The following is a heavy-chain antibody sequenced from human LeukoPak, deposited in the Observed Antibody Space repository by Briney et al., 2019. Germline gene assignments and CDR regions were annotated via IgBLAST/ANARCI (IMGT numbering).Heavy chain of an antibody. CDR3: AVPVVGATGAFDI. V-gene: IGHV3-48*02. Sequence: GGSLRLSCAASGFTFSSFGMHWVRQAPGRGLEWVPYISRGSSTIYYADSVKGRFIISRDSAKNSLYLQMNSLRDEDTAVYYCAVPVVGATGAFDIWGQGTMVTVSS. D-gene: IGHD1-26*01. CDR2: ISRGSSTI. CDR1: GFTFSSFG. J-gene: IGHJ3*02.